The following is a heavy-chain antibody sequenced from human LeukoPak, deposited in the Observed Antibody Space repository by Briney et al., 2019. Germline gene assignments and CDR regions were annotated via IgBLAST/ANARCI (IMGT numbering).Heavy chain of an antibody. D-gene: IGHD3-10*01. V-gene: IGHV1-46*01. Sequence: ASVKVSCKASGYTFTSYYMHWVRQAPGQGLEWMGIINPSGGSTSYAQKFQGRVTMTRDTSTSTVYMELSSLRSEDTAVYYCARVCMVRGVISGWFDPWGQGTLVTVSS. CDR2: INPSGGST. J-gene: IGHJ5*02. CDR3: ARVCMVRGVISGWFDP. CDR1: GYTFTSYY.